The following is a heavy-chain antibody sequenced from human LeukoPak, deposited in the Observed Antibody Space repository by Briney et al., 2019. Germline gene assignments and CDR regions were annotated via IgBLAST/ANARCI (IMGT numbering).Heavy chain of an antibody. D-gene: IGHD3-10*02. J-gene: IGHJ4*02. CDR1: GGSISSSSYY. Sequence: PSETLSLTCTVSGGSISSSSYYWGWIRQPPGKGLEWIGSIYYSGSTYYNPSLKSRVTISVDTSKNQFSLKLSSVTAADTAVYYCARAKKSLWSVDYWGQGTLVTVSS. CDR2: IYYSGST. CDR3: ARAKKSLWSVDY. V-gene: IGHV4-39*07.